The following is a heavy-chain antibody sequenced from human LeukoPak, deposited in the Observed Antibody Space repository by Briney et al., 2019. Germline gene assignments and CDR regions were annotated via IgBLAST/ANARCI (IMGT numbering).Heavy chain of an antibody. J-gene: IGHJ6*02. D-gene: IGHD4-17*01. CDR1: GGSISSYY. V-gene: IGHV4-59*01. Sequence: PSETLSLTCTVSGGSISSYYWSWIRQPPGKGLEWIGYIYYSGSTNYNPSLKSRVTISVDTSKNQFSLKLSSVTAADTAVYYCARQPGGEYDYYYYGMDVWGQGTTVTVSS. CDR3: ARQPGGEYDYYYYGMDV. CDR2: IYYSGST.